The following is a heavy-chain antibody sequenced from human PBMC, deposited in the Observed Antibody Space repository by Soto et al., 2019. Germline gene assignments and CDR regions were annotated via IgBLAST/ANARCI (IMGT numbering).Heavy chain of an antibody. CDR3: ARVFAKPTEVASYAFDI. V-gene: IGHV3-21*01. CDR1: GFTFSSYA. Sequence: GGSLRLSCAASGFTFSSYAMNWVRQAPGKGLEWVSSISSSSSYIYYADSVKGRFTISRDNAKNSLYLQMNSLRAEDTAVYYCARVFAKPTEVASYAFDIWGQGTMVTVSS. CDR2: ISSSSSYI. J-gene: IGHJ3*02. D-gene: IGHD5-12*01.